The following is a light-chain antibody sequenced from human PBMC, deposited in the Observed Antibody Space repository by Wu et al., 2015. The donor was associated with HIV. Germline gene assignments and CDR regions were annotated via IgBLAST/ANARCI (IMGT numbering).Light chain of an antibody. Sequence: EIVLTQSPGTLSLSPGERATLSCRASQSVSSNYLAWYQQKPGQPPRLLIYGASSRATGIPDRFSGGGSGTDFTLTISSLQPDDFATYFCQQYNSYPLTFGGGTKVEIK. V-gene: IGKV3-20*01. CDR2: GAS. CDR3: QQYNSYPLT. J-gene: IGKJ4*01. CDR1: QSVSSNY.